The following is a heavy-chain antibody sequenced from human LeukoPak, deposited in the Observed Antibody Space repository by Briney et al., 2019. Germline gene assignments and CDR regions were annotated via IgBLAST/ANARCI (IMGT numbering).Heavy chain of an antibody. V-gene: IGHV1-2*02. CDR3: ARVGSSSWNSNKGRFDY. D-gene: IGHD6-13*01. CDR2: INPNSGGT. J-gene: IGHJ4*02. Sequence: GASVKVSCKASGYTFTGYYMHWVRQAPGQGLEWMGWINPNSGGTNYAQKLQGRVTMTRDTSISTAYMELSRLRSDDTAVYYCARVGSSSWNSNKGRFDYWGQGTLVTVSS. CDR1: GYTFTGYY.